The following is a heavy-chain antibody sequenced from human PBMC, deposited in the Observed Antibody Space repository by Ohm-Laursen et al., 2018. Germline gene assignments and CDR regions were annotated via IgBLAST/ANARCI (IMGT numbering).Heavy chain of an antibody. CDR1: GGSFSGYY. CDR3: ARGRRPRGYYDSSGYYFDY. D-gene: IGHD3-22*01. V-gene: IGHV4-34*01. CDR2: INHSGST. J-gene: IGHJ4*02. Sequence: PSETLSLTCAVYGGSFSGYYWSWIRQPPGKGLEWIGEINHSGSTNYNPSLKSRVTISVDTSKNQFSLKLSYVTAADTAVYYCARGRRPRGYYDSSGYYFDYWGQGTLVTVSS.